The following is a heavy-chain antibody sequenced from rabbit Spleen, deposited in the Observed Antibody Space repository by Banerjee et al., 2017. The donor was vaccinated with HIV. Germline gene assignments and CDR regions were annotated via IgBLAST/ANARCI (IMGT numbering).Heavy chain of an antibody. D-gene: IGHD1-1*01. CDR2: IIIGDGRI. J-gene: IGHJ6*01. Sequence: QEQLVESGGGLVTPGASLTLTCKASGIDFSSYNFICWVRQAPGKGLEWIGLIIIGDGRIYYANWAKGRFTISKTSSTTVTLQVTSLTAADTATYFCARDTSTSFSSYGMDLWGQGTLVTVS. CDR1: GIDFSSYNF. V-gene: IGHV1S45*01. CDR3: ARDTSTSFSSYGMDL.